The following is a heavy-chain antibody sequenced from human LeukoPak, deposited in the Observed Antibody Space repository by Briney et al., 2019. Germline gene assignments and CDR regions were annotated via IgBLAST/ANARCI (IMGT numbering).Heavy chain of an antibody. CDR3: ARDRRAASAPDY. CDR2: IKKDGGEI. CDR1: GFTFSSHW. Sequence: GGSLRLSCAASGFTFSSHWMSWVRQAPGKGLEWVANIKKDGGEIFYADSVKGRFTIFRDNAKNALYLQMSSLRGEDTALYYCARDRRAASAPDYWGQGTLVTVSS. V-gene: IGHV3-7*01. J-gene: IGHJ4*02. D-gene: IGHD6-13*01.